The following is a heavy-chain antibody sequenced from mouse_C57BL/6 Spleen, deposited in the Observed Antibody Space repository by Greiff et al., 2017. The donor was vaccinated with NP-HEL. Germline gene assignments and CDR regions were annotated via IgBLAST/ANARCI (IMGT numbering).Heavy chain of an antibody. CDR3: ARAGYDDDQYYFDY. CDR1: GFNIKDYY. CDR2: IDPEDGET. Sequence: EVQLQQSGAELVKPGASVKLSCTASGFNIKDYYMHWVKQRTEQGLEWIGRIDPEDGETKYAPKFQGKATITAETSSNTAYLQLSSLTSEDTAVYYCARAGYDDDQYYFDYWGQGTTLTVSS. V-gene: IGHV14-2*01. J-gene: IGHJ2*01. D-gene: IGHD2-4*01.